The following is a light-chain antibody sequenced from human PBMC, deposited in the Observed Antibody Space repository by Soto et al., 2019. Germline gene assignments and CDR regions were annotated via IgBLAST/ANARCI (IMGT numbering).Light chain of an antibody. CDR1: SSNIGAGYD. CDR2: GNT. V-gene: IGLV1-40*01. CDR3: QSHDSSLNSWV. J-gene: IGLJ3*02. Sequence: QSVLTQPPSMSGAPGQRVTISCTGSSSNIGAGYDVHWYQLLPRTAPKLLIYGNTNRPSGFPDRFSGSKSVTSASLAITGLRAEDEADYYCQSHDSSLNSWVFGEGTNLTVL.